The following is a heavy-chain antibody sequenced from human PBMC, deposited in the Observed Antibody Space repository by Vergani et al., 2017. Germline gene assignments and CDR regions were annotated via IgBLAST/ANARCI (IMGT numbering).Heavy chain of an antibody. D-gene: IGHD5-18*01. V-gene: IGHV4-59*01. CDR3: ARGRGYSYGFYYYYYMDV. CDR1: GGSISSYY. Sequence: QVQLQESGPGLVKPSETLSLTCTVSGGSISSYYWSWIRQPPGKGLECIGYIYYSGRTNYNPSLKSRVTISVDKSKNQFSLKLSSVTAADTAGYYCARGRGYSYGFYYYYYMDVWGKGTTVTVSS. CDR2: IYYSGRT. J-gene: IGHJ6*03.